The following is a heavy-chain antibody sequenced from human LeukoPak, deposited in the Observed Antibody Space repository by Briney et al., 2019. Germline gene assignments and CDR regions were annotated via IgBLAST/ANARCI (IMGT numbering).Heavy chain of an antibody. D-gene: IGHD3-22*01. V-gene: IGHV3-74*01. CDR3: ARENFVSSGCLDY. CDR2: IKSDGSDT. CDR1: GFTFSTYW. J-gene: IGHJ4*02. Sequence: GALRLSCAASGFTFSTYWMHWVRQAPGEGLVWVSRIKSDGSDTSYADSVKGRFTISRDNAKNSLYLQMNSLRAEDTAVYYCARENFVSSGCLDYWGQGTLVTVSS.